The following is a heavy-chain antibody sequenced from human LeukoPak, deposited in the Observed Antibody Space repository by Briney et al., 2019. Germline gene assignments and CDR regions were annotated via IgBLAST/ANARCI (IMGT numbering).Heavy chain of an antibody. CDR2: ITTSSYG. CDR1: GVTFSSYS. D-gene: IGHD3-22*01. J-gene: IGHJ4*02. CDR3: ARRAGNSSAYDY. V-gene: IGHV3-21*01. Sequence: GGSLRLSCAAAGVTFSSYSMNWVSQAPGEGLEWVSSITTSSYGYYADSVKGRFTISIDNAKNSLYRQMNSLRAEDTAVYYCARRAGNSSAYDYWGQGTLVTVSS.